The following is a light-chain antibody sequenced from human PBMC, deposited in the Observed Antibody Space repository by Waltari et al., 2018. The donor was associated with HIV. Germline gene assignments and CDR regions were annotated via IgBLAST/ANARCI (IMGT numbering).Light chain of an antibody. CDR2: NDR. Sequence: SYELTQPFSVSVALGQTLSITFWGRTTGTKDVHWYQQMPGQAPLVVIFNDRNRPSGIPERFSGSKSRNTATLTISGAQAGDEADYYCQVWHYSVVFGGGTKLTVL. V-gene: IGLV3-9*01. CDR3: QVWHYSVV. J-gene: IGLJ3*02. CDR1: TTGTKD.